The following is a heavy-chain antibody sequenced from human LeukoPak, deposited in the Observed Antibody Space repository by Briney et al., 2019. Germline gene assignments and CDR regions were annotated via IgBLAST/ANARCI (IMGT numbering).Heavy chain of an antibody. V-gene: IGHV3-30-3*01. J-gene: IGHJ3*02. CDR1: GFTFSDYA. CDR2: ISYDAGKK. Sequence: GGSLRLSCAASGFTFSDYAFHWVRQAPGKGLEWVTLISYDAGKKYYADSVKGRFTISRDNSRNTLYLQVNSLRAEDTAVYYCARQESSSHTPAFDIWGQGTMVTVSS. CDR3: ARQESSSHTPAFDI. D-gene: IGHD6-13*01.